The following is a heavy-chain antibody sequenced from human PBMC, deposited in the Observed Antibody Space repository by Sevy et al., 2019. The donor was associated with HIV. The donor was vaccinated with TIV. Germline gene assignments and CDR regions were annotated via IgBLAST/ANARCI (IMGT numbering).Heavy chain of an antibody. CDR3: VKEGGGEGGDH. V-gene: IGHV3-30*02. J-gene: IGHJ4*02. CDR1: GFSFSSYG. CDR2: IQYDGSNK. D-gene: IGHD2-21*01. Sequence: GESLKISCAASGFSFSSYGMHWVRQAPGKGLEWMSYIQYDGSNKDCADSVKGRFTISRDNSKNTLYLQMNSLRVEDTAVFYCVKEGGGEGGDHWGQGTLVTVSS.